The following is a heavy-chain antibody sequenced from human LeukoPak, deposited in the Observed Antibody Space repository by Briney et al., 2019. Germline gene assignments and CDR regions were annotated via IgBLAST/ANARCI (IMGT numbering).Heavy chain of an antibody. CDR1: GGSINSYY. V-gene: IGHV4-59*08. J-gene: IGHJ4*02. CDR2: IYLSWCT. CDR3: ERPPL. Sequence: SDTRSLTCTVSGGSINSYYWSWIRQPPGKGLDWIGYIYLSWCTNYNPSLKSRVTISVDTSKNPFSLKLSSVTAAHTAVFYCERPPLWGQGTLVTVSS.